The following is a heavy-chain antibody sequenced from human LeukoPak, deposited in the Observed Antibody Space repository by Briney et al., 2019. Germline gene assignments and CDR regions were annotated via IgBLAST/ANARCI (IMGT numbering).Heavy chain of an antibody. CDR2: ISSSSSYI. V-gene: IGHV3-21*01. Sequence: GGSLRLSCAASGFTFSSYSMNWVRQAPGKGLEWASSISSSSSYIYYADSVKGRFTISRDNAKNSLYLQMNSLRAEDTAVYYCARDQSGIAVAGYNPYYFDYWGQGTLVTVSS. J-gene: IGHJ4*02. CDR1: GFTFSSYS. D-gene: IGHD6-19*01. CDR3: ARDQSGIAVAGYNPYYFDY.